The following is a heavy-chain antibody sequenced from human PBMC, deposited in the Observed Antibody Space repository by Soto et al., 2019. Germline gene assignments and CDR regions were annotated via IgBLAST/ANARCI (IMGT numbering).Heavy chain of an antibody. CDR3: ARGRTVLRFLEWVNDAFDI. CDR2: IWYDGSNK. D-gene: IGHD3-3*01. V-gene: IGHV3-33*01. Sequence: GSLRLSCAASGFTSSSHGMHWVRQAPGKGLEWVAVIWYDGSNKYYADSVKGRFTISRDNSKNTLYLRMNSLRAEDTAVYYCARGRTVLRFLEWVNDAFDIWGQATMVTVSS. J-gene: IGHJ3*02. CDR1: GFTSSSHG.